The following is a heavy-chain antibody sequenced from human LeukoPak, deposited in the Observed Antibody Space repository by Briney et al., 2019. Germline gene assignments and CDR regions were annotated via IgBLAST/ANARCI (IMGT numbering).Heavy chain of an antibody. CDR3: ARDRGPYCSSTSCYRGPYNWFDP. Sequence: ASVKVSCKASGYTFTGYYMYWVRQAPGQGLEWMGWINPNSGGTNYAQKFQGRVTMTRDTSISTAYMELSRLRSDDTAVYYCARDRGPYCSSTSCYRGPYNWFDPWGQGTLVTVSS. CDR1: GYTFTGYY. CDR2: INPNSGGT. J-gene: IGHJ5*02. D-gene: IGHD2-2*02. V-gene: IGHV1-2*02.